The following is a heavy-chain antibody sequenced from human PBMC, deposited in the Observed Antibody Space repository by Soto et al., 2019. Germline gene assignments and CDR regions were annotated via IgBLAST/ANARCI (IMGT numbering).Heavy chain of an antibody. CDR1: GFSLSTTGVG. V-gene: IGHV2-5*02. CDR2: IYWDDDR. D-gene: IGHD5-12*01. Sequence: QITLKESGPTLVKPTQTLTLTCTFSGFSLSTTGVGVGWIRQPPGKALEWLVLIYWDDDRRYSPSLKSRLTITKDTARNQVVLTMTNIDPVDTATYYSAQAVATLGYTFDVWGQGTMVTVSS. CDR3: AQAVATLGYTFDV. J-gene: IGHJ3*01.